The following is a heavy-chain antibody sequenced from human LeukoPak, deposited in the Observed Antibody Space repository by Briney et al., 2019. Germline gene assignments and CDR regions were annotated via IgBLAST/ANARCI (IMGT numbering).Heavy chain of an antibody. D-gene: IGHD4-17*01. J-gene: IGHJ4*02. CDR1: GLSFSSYE. Sequence: AGGSLRLFCSASGLSFSSYEMIWVGQAPGKGLDWISYITGSSDGKYYADSVKGRFTISRDNAKNSLYLQMNSLRAEDTAVYYCARGHGDYSGYFDYWGQGTLVTVSS. CDR3: ARGHGDYSGYFDY. V-gene: IGHV3-48*03. CDR2: ITGSSDGK.